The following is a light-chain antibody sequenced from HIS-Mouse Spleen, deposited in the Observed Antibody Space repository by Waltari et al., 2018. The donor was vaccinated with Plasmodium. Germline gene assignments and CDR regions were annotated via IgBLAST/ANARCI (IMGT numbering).Light chain of an antibody. CDR1: QSVSSSY. CDR2: GAS. J-gene: IGKJ1*01. CDR3: QQYGSSPRT. V-gene: IGKV3-20*01. Sequence: EIVLTQSPGTLSLSPGERDTLSCRASQSVSSSYLAWYQQKPVQAPRLLTYGASSRATGIPDRFSCSGSGTDFTLTISRLEPEDFAVYYCQQYGSSPRTFGQGTKVEIK.